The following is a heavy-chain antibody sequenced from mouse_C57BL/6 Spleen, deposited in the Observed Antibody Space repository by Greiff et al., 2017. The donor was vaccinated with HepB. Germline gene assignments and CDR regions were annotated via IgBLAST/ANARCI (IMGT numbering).Heavy chain of an antibody. J-gene: IGHJ2*01. CDR1: GYTFTSYW. V-gene: IGHV1-61*01. Sequence: VQLQQPGAELVRPGSSVKLSCKASGYTFTSYWMDWVKQRPGQGLEWIGNIYPSDSETHYNQKFKDKATLTVDKSSSTAYMQLSSLTSEDSAVYYCARSDYDYDGFPDYWGQGTTLTVSS. D-gene: IGHD2-4*01. CDR3: ARSDYDYDGFPDY. CDR2: IYPSDSET.